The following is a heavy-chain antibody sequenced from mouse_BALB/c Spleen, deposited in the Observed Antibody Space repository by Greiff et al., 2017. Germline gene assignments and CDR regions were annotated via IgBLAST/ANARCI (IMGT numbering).Heavy chain of an antibody. CDR2: ISYSGST. J-gene: IGHJ4*01. Sequence: VQLKESGPGLVKPSQSLSLTCTVTGYSITSDYAWNWIRQFPGNKLEWMGYISYSGSTSYNPSLKSRISITRDTSKNQFFLQLNSVTTEDTATYCCARWDYGSSYAMDYWGQGTSVTVSA. D-gene: IGHD1-1*01. CDR3: ARWDYGSSYAMDY. V-gene: IGHV3-2*02. CDR1: GYSITSDYA.